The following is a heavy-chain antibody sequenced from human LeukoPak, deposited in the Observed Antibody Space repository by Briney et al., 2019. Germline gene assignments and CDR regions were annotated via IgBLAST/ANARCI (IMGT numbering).Heavy chain of an antibody. Sequence: PGGSLRPSCAASGFTFSNAWMSWVRQAPGKGLERVGRIKSKTDGGTTDYAAPVKGRFTISRDDSKNTLYLQMNSLKTEETAVYYCTTELRCCDWLLTTNDYWGQGTLVTVSS. CDR1: GFTFSNAW. J-gene: IGHJ4*02. D-gene: IGHD3-9*01. CDR3: TTELRCCDWLLTTNDY. CDR2: IKSKTDGGTT. V-gene: IGHV3-15*01.